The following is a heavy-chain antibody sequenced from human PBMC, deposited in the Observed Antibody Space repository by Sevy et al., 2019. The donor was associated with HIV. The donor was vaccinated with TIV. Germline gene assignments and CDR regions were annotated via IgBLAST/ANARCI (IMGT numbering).Heavy chain of an antibody. Sequence: SETLSLTCAVSSGSISSGGYYWSWIRQRPGKGLEWMGYIYYSGKTYYNPSLTSLKSRITISLDTSENQFSLQLSSVTAADTAVYFCARSLTRIFGIPNWFDLWGQGTLVTVSS. CDR3: ARSLTRIFGIPNWFDL. D-gene: IGHD3-3*01. CDR1: SGSISSGGYY. V-gene: IGHV4-31*11. J-gene: IGHJ5*02. CDR2: IYYSGKT.